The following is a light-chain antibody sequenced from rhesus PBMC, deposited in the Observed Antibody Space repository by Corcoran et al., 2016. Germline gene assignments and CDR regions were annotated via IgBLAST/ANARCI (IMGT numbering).Light chain of an antibody. J-gene: IGKJ3*01. CDR3: QQYNSAPFT. Sequence: LSASVGDRVTITCRASQGISSYLAWYQQKPGKAPKPLIYYASNLESGVPSRFSGSGSGTEFTLTISSLQPEDFATYSCQQYNSAPFTFGPGTKLDIK. V-gene: IGKV1-37*01. CDR2: YAS. CDR1: QGISSY.